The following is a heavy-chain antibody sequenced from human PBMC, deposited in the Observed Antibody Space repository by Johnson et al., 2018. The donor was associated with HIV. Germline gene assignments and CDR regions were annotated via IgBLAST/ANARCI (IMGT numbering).Heavy chain of an antibody. CDR1: GFTFSSYA. CDR3: ARDVASVYGSGDHAFDI. Sequence: QVQLVESGGGLVQPGGSLRLSCAASGFTFSSYAMHWVRQAPGKGLEWVAVISYDGSNKYYADSVKGRFTISRDNSKNTLYLQMNSLRAEDTGVYYCARDVASVYGSGDHAFDIWGQGTMVTVSS. V-gene: IGHV3-30*04. J-gene: IGHJ3*02. CDR2: ISYDGSNK. D-gene: IGHD3-10*01.